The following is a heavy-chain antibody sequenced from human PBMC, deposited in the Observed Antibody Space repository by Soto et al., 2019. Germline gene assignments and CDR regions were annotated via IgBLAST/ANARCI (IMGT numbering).Heavy chain of an antibody. J-gene: IGHJ3*02. Sequence: ASVKVSCKTSGYTFNTYGINWVRQAPGQGLELMGWISAYDGKTTYAEKFQGRVTMTRDTSISTAYMELSRLRSDDTAVYYCAREKYSSSSGAAFDIWGQGTMVTVSS. V-gene: IGHV1-18*01. CDR2: ISAYDGKT. CDR3: AREKYSSSSGAAFDI. D-gene: IGHD6-6*01. CDR1: GYTFNTYG.